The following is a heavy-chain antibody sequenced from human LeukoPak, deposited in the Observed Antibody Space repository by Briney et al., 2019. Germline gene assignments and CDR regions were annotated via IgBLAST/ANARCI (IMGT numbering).Heavy chain of an antibody. CDR2: ISGSGGST. Sequence: GGSLRLSCTASGFTFGDYAMSWVRQAPGKGLEWVSAISGSGGSTYYADSVKGRFTISRDNSKNTLYLQMNSLRAEDTAVYYCAKVSTGYHFDYWGQGTLVTVSS. D-gene: IGHD2-8*02. CDR1: GFTFGDYA. J-gene: IGHJ4*02. CDR3: AKVSTGYHFDY. V-gene: IGHV3-23*01.